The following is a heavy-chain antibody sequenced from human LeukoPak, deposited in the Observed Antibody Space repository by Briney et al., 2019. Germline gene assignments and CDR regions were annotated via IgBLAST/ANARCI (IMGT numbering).Heavy chain of an antibody. CDR3: ARSSEGRYYYDSSGYSYYYYYMDV. J-gene: IGHJ6*03. D-gene: IGHD3-22*01. CDR2: INHSRST. CDR1: GGSFSGYY. Sequence: PSETLSLTCAVSGGSFSGYYWSWIRQPPGKGLEWIGEINHSRSTNYNPSLKSRVTISVDMSKNQFSLKLKSVTAADTAVYYCARSSEGRYYYDSSGYSYYYYYMDVWGTGTTGTISS. V-gene: IGHV4-34*01.